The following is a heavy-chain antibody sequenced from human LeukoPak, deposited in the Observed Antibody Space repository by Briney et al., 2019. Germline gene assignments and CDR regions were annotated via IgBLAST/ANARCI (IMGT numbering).Heavy chain of an antibody. CDR1: GGTFSSYA. Sequence: ASVKVSCKASGGTFSSYAISWVRQAPGQGLEWMGGIIPIFGTANYAQKFQGRVTITTDESTSTAYMELSSLRSEDTGVYYCARAGFDILTGLEYYYMEVWGKGTTVTVSS. J-gene: IGHJ6*03. CDR2: IIPIFGTA. CDR3: ARAGFDILTGLEYYYMEV. V-gene: IGHV1-69*05. D-gene: IGHD3-9*01.